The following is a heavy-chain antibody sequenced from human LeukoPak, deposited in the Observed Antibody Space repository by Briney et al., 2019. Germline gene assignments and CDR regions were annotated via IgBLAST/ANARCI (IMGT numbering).Heavy chain of an antibody. CDR3: ASREYSYGGNY. D-gene: IGHD5-18*01. CDR2: ISYDGSNK. J-gene: IGHJ4*02. V-gene: IGHV3-30-3*01. Sequence: QPGGSLRLSCAASGFTFSSYAMPWVRQAPGKGLEWVAVISYDGSNKYYADSVKGRFTISRDNSKNTLYLQMNSLRAEDTAVYYCASREYSYGGNYWGQGTLVTVSS. CDR1: GFTFSSYA.